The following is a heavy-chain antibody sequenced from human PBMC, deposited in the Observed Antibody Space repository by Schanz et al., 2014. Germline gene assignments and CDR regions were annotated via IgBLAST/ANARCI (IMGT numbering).Heavy chain of an antibody. CDR3: AKDMEGYCDTMTCPIPAFDI. CDR1: GFTVNTNY. CDR2: TSNDGSFT. D-gene: IGHD2-15*01. Sequence: EVQLVESGGGLVQPGGSLRLSCAVSGFTVNTNYMSWVRQAPGKGLVWVSRTSNDGSFTTFADSVKGRFTISRDNAKNTLYLQMNSLRAEDTAVYYCAKDMEGYCDTMTCPIPAFDIWGQGTMVTVSS. V-gene: IGHV3-74*01. J-gene: IGHJ3*02.